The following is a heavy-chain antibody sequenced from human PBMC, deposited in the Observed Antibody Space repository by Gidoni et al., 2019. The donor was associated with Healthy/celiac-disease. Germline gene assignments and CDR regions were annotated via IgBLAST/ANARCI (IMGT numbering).Heavy chain of an antibody. V-gene: IGHV3-30-3*01. Sequence: QVQLVESGGGVVQPGRSLRLSCAASGFTFSSYAMPWVRQAPGKGLEWVAVISYDGSNKYYADSVKGRFTISRDNSKNTLYLQMNNLRAEDTAVYYCARDLQAAQLRFLEWLLEGMDVWGQGTTVTVSS. D-gene: IGHD3-3*01. CDR1: GFTFSSYA. CDR3: ARDLQAAQLRFLEWLLEGMDV. J-gene: IGHJ6*02. CDR2: ISYDGSNK.